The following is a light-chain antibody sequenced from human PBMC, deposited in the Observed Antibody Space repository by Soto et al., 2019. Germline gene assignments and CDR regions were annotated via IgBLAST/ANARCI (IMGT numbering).Light chain of an antibody. V-gene: IGLV1-44*01. CDR1: SSNIGSNT. Sequence: QSVLTQPPSATGTPGQRVTISCSGSSSNIGSNTVNWYQQLPGTAPKLLIYNNNQRPSGVPDRFSGSKSGTSASLAISGLQYEDQADYYCAAWDDSLTGLVFGTGTKLTVL. J-gene: IGLJ1*01. CDR3: AAWDDSLTGLV. CDR2: NNN.